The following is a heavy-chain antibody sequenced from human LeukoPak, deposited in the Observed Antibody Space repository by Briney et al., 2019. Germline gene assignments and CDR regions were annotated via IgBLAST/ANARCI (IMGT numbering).Heavy chain of an antibody. V-gene: IGHV1-8*01. J-gene: IGHJ6*03. Sequence: ASVKVSCKASGYTFTSYDINWVRQATGQGLEWMGWMNPNSGNTGYAQKFQGRVTMTRNTSISTAYMELSSLRSEDTAVYYCASGHSGSYFPSRQVLQYYMDVWGKGTTVTVSS. CDR3: ASGHSGSYFPSRQVLQYYMDV. D-gene: IGHD1-26*01. CDR2: MNPNSGNT. CDR1: GYTFTSYD.